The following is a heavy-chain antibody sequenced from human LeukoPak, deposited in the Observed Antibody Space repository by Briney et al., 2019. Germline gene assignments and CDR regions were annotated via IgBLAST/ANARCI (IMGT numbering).Heavy chain of an antibody. J-gene: IGHJ4*02. D-gene: IGHD5-18*01. Sequence: GESLKISCKASGYSFANDWIGWVRQMPGKGLEYMGINYPHGSETTYSRSFQGQVTISADTSITTAYLQWSSLRASDTAMYYCVTVNTAMTPAFFNYWGQGTLVTVSS. CDR1: GYSFANDW. CDR3: VTVNTAMTPAFFNY. V-gene: IGHV5-51*01. CDR2: NYPHGSET.